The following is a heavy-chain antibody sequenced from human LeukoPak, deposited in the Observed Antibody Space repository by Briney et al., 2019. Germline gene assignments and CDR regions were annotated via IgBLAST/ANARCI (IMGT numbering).Heavy chain of an antibody. CDR2: IKLDRSEK. D-gene: IGHD3-3*01. Sequence: GGSLRLSCAASGFTFSSYWMSWVRQAPGKGLEWVANIKLDRSEKYYVDSVKGRFTISRDNAKNSLNLQMNSLRAEDTAVYYCARLREIPVFGVVTKSTSYFDCWGQGTLVTVSS. J-gene: IGHJ4*02. V-gene: IGHV3-7*01. CDR1: GFTFSSYW. CDR3: ARLREIPVFGVVTKSTSYFDC.